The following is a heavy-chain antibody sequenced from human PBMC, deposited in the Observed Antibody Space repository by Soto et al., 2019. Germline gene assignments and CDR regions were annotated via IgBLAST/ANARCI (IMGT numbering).Heavy chain of an antibody. V-gene: IGHV4-31*03. CDR1: GASISRGSYY. CDR3: AGQIAREDSSFPYYFDF. J-gene: IGHJ4*02. D-gene: IGHD6-13*01. CDR2: ILHSGST. Sequence: PSETLSLTCTVSGASISRGSYYWSWIRQRPGKGLEWMGYILHSGSTYYNPSLKSRVTMSVDTAKNQFSLGPSSVTAPDTAVFYRAGQIAREDSSFPYYFDFWGQGTLVTVSS.